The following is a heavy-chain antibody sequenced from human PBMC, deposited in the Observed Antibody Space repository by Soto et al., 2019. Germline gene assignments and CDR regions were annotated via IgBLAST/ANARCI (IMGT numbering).Heavy chain of an antibody. CDR2: IYWDDDK. J-gene: IGHJ4*02. D-gene: IGHD3-10*01. CDR1: GFSLSTSGVG. V-gene: IGHV2-5*02. CDR3: ARGGGTTYYRPFFDY. Sequence: QLTLKESGPTLVKPTQTLTLTCTFSGFSLSTSGVGVCWIRPPPGKALEWLAVIYWDDDKRYSPSLKSRLTIAEDTSKHQVGLNLTNVDTVDTAEYYCARGGGTTYYRPFFDYWGQGTLVTVSS.